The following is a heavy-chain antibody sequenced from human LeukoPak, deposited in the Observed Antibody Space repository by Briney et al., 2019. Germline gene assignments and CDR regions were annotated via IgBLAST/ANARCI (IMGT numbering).Heavy chain of an antibody. CDR1: GGSFSGYY. V-gene: IGHV4-34*01. CDR3: ARGLGPGNWFDP. Sequence: SETLSLTCAVYGGSFSGYYWSWIRQPPGKGLEWIGEINHSGSTNYNPSLKSRVTISVDTSKNQFSLKLSSVTAADTAMFYCARGLGPGNWFDPWGQGTLVTVSS. D-gene: IGHD3-10*01. J-gene: IGHJ5*02. CDR2: INHSGST.